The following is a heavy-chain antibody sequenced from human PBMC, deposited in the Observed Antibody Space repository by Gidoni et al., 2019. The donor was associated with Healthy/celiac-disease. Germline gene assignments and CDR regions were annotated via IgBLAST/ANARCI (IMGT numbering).Heavy chain of an antibody. CDR2: VYISGST. V-gene: IGHV4-61*02. CDR1: GGSISSGCYF. CDR3: AREAGPPATTRDYFDY. D-gene: IGHD1-26*01. Sequence: QLQLQESGPGLIKPSKTLSLTCTVSGGSISSGCYFWPWIRQPAGKGLEWAGRVYISGSTNYNPSLKSRVTISVDTSKNQFSLRLSSVTAADTAVYFCAREAGPPATTRDYFDYWGQGTLVTVSS. J-gene: IGHJ4*02.